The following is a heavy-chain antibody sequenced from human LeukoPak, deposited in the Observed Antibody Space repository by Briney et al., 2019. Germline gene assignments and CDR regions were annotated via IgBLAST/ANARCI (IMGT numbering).Heavy chain of an antibody. CDR3: AELGITMIGGV. D-gene: IGHD3-10*02. CDR2: MSSSGNSK. V-gene: IGHV3-48*03. Sequence: GGSLRLSCAASGFTLSSYEMNWVRQAPGKGLEWVSYMSSSGNSKHYADSVKGRFTISRDNAKNSLYLQMNSLRAEDTAVYYCAELGITMIGGVWGKGTTVTISS. CDR1: GFTLSSYE. J-gene: IGHJ6*04.